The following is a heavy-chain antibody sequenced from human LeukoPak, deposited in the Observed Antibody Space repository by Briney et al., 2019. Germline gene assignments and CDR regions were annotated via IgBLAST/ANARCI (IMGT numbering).Heavy chain of an antibody. Sequence: GGSLRLSCAASGFTFSSYWMSWVRQAPGKGLEWVANIKQDGSEKYYVDSVKGRFTISRDNAKNSLYLQMNSLRAEDTAVYYCARTEGDFWSGYFLYYYYYYMDVWGKGTTVTVSS. V-gene: IGHV3-7*01. CDR2: IKQDGSEK. D-gene: IGHD3-3*01. J-gene: IGHJ6*03. CDR1: GFTFSSYW. CDR3: ARTEGDFWSGYFLYYYYYYMDV.